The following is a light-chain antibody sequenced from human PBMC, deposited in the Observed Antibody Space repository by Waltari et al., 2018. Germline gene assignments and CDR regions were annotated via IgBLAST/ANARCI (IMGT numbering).Light chain of an antibody. V-gene: IGKV2-28*01. Sequence: IVMTQSPLSLPVTPGEPASISCRSSQSLLHSNGRNYLDWYLQKPGQSPQLLIYMNSNRASGVPDRFSGSGSGTSFTLKISRVEAEDVGVYYCMQALQTPYTFGQGTKLEIK. CDR1: QSLLHSNGRNY. CDR2: MNS. J-gene: IGKJ2*01. CDR3: MQALQTPYT.